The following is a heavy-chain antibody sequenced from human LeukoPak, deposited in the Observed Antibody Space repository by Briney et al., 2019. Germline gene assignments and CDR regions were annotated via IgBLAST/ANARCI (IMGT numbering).Heavy chain of an antibody. CDR3: ARDPAGAGIYYDY. CDR2: ISSGSSTI. Sequence: GWSLRLSCAASGFTFSSYSMNWVRQAPGKGLEWISYISSGSSTIYYADSVKGRFTISRDNAKNSLYLQMNSLRAEDTAVYYCARDPAGAGIYYDYWGQGTLVTVSS. J-gene: IGHJ4*02. CDR1: GFTFSSYS. D-gene: IGHD6-19*01. V-gene: IGHV3-48*01.